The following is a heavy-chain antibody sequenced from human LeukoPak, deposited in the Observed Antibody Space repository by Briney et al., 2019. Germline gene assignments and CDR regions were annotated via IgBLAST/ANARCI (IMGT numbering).Heavy chain of an antibody. V-gene: IGHV1-2*02. Sequence: ASVKVSCKASGYTFTGYYMHWVRQAPGQGLEWMGWINPNSGGTNYAQKFQGRVTMTRDTSISTAYMELRSLRSDDTAVYYCARISLAYYDILTGYEYWGQGTLVTVSS. D-gene: IGHD3-9*01. CDR2: INPNSGGT. J-gene: IGHJ4*02. CDR1: GYTFTGYY. CDR3: ARISLAYYDILTGYEY.